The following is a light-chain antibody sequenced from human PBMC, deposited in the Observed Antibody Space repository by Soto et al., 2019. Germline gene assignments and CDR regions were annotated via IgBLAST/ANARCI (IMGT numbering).Light chain of an antibody. J-gene: IGKJ1*01. CDR1: QSISSY. CDR3: QQSYSTPQT. CDR2: AAS. V-gene: IGKV1-39*01. Sequence: DIQMTQSPSSLSASVGDRVTITCRASQSISSYLNWYQQKPGKAPKLLIYAASSFQSGVPSRFSGSGSGTELTLTISSLQPEDFATYYCQQSYSTPQTFGQGTKVEIK.